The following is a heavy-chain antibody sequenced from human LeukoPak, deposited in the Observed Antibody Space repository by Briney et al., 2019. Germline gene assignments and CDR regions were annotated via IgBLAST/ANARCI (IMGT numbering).Heavy chain of an antibody. Sequence: SETLSLTCTVSGGSINGYYWTWIRQPPGKGLEWNGYISDSGSTNYNPSLKSRVTMSVDSSNTEFSLRLNSVTAADTAVYYCARVFRGAVTSNWFDPWGQGTLVTVSS. CDR1: GGSINGYY. D-gene: IGHD4-17*01. CDR2: ISDSGST. J-gene: IGHJ5*02. CDR3: ARVFRGAVTSNWFDP. V-gene: IGHV4-59*01.